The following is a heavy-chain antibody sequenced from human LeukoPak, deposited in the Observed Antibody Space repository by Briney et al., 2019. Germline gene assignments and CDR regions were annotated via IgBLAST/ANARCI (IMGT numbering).Heavy chain of an antibody. CDR2: MNPNSGNT. Sequence: ASVKVSCKASGYTFTSYDINWVRQATGQGREWMGWMNPNSGNTGYAQKFQGRVTITRNTSISTAYMELSSLRSEDTAVYYCARGRRSSGYREFDPWGQGTLVTVSS. D-gene: IGHD3-22*01. V-gene: IGHV1-8*03. J-gene: IGHJ5*02. CDR1: GYTFTSYD. CDR3: ARGRRSSGYREFDP.